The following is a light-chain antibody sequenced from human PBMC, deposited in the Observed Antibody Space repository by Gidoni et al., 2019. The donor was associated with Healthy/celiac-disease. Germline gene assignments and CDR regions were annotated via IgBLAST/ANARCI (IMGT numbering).Light chain of an antibody. CDR3: QQSYRTPRP. J-gene: IGKJ4*01. V-gene: IGKV1-39*01. CDR2: AAS. CDR1: QSISSY. Sequence: DIQMTQSPSSLSASVGDRVTITCRASQSISSYFNWYQQKRGKAPKLLIYAASSLQSGVPSRFSGSVAVTDFSLTISSLQPEDFATYYCQQSYRTPRPFGGGTQVEIK.